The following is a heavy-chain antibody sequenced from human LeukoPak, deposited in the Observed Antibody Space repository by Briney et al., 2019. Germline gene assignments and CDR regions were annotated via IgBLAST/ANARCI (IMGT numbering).Heavy chain of an antibody. J-gene: IGHJ4*02. CDR1: GFTFSSYA. D-gene: IGHD2-2*02. V-gene: IGHV4-34*01. Sequence: GSLRLSCAASGFTFSSYAMHWVRQPPGKGLEWIGEINHSGSTNYNPSLKSRVTISVDTSKNQFSLKLSSVTAADTAVYYCARSHCSSTSCYTFDYWGQGTLVTVSS. CDR3: ARSHCSSTSCYTFDY. CDR2: INHSGST.